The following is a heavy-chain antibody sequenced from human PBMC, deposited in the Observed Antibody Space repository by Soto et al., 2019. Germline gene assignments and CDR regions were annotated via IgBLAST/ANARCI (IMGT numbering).Heavy chain of an antibody. J-gene: IGHJ4*02. D-gene: IGHD2-2*01. Sequence: QVQLVQSGPEVKTPGASVKVSCKTSGYTFTNYGFSWVLQAPGQGLEWMGWISVYNGKANYAQKVQGRVIMTTDTSTRTAYMELRRLTSDDTAMYYCVLDCGTSSCYVGHWGQGTLVTVSS. CDR3: VLDCGTSSCYVGH. CDR1: GYTFTNYG. V-gene: IGHV1-18*01. CDR2: ISVYNGKA.